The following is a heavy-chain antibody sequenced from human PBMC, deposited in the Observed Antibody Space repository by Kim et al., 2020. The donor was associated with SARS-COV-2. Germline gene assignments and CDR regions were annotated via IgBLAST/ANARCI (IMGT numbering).Heavy chain of an antibody. CDR2: ISYDGSNK. CDR1: GFTFSSYG. J-gene: IGHJ4*01. CDR3: AKIPDGICSRTSCYADY. D-gene: IGHD2-2*01. Sequence: GGSLRLSCAASGFTFSSYGMHWVRQAPGKGLEWVAVISYDGSNKYYADSVKGRFTISRDNSKNTLYLQMNSLRAEDTAVYYCAKIPDGICSRTSCYADY. V-gene: IGHV3-30*18.